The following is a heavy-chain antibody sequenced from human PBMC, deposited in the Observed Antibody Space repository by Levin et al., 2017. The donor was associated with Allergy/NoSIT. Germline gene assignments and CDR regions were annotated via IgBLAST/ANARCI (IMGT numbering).Heavy chain of an antibody. Sequence: PGGSLRLSCAASGFNFNTYTMNWVRQAPGKGLEWVSTIIGGDEATYYADSVKGRFTISRDTSKSTLLLQMVSLRADDTALYYCSTGDWSWGQGTLVIVSS. CDR3: STGDWS. J-gene: IGHJ5*02. V-gene: IGHV3-23*01. CDR1: GFNFNTYT. D-gene: IGHD3-9*01. CDR2: IIGGDEAT.